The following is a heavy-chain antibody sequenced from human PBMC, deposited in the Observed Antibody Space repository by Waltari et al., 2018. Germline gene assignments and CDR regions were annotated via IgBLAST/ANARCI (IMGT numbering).Heavy chain of an antibody. CDR2: IYSGGST. CDR1: GLHVSSNY. Sequence: EVQLVESGGGLIQPGGSLRLSSEASGLHVSSNYIRWVHQAPGKGLEWVSVIYSGGSTYYADSVKGRFTISRDNSKNTLYLQMNSLRAEDTAVYYCARAPYYDFWSGSGPFDYWGQGTLVTVSS. V-gene: IGHV3-53*01. CDR3: ARAPYYDFWSGSGPFDY. D-gene: IGHD3-3*01. J-gene: IGHJ4*02.